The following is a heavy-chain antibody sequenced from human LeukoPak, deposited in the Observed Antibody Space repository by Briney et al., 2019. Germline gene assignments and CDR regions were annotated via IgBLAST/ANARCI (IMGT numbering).Heavy chain of an antibody. D-gene: IGHD5-12*01. Sequence: SETLSLTCTVSGGSILSSSYYWGWIRQPPGKGLEWIGSIYHSGSTYYNPSLKSRVTISVDTSKNQFSLKLSSVTAADTAVYYCARDIGGYDYIFDYWGQGTLVTVSS. J-gene: IGHJ4*02. V-gene: IGHV4-39*07. CDR1: GGSILSSSYY. CDR2: IYHSGST. CDR3: ARDIGGYDYIFDY.